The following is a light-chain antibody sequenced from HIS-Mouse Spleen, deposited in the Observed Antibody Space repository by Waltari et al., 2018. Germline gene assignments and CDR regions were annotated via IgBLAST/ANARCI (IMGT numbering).Light chain of an antibody. J-gene: IGKJ4*01. Sequence: DIVMTQSPLSLPVTPGEPASISCRSSQSLLHSNGYNYLDWYQQKPGQAPRLLIYDASNRATGIPARFSGSGSGTDFTLTISSLEPEDFAVYYCQQRSNWLTFGGGTKVEIK. V-gene: IGKV3-11*01. CDR3: QQRSNWLT. CDR2: DAS. CDR1: QSLLHSNGYNY.